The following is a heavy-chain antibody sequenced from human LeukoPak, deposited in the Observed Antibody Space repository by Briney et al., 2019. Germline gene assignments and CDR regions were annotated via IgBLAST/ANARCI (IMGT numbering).Heavy chain of an antibody. D-gene: IGHD2-15*01. CDR2: ISWNSGSI. CDR3: ARAGGYCARISCPYYFDY. J-gene: IGHJ4*02. V-gene: IGHV3-20*04. CDR1: GFTFSSYG. Sequence: GGSLRLSCAASGFTFSSYGMSWVRQAPGKGLEWVSGISWNSGSIGYADSVKGRFTISRDNAKNSLYLQMSSLRSEDTAVYYCARAGGYCARISCPYYFDYWGQGSLVAVSS.